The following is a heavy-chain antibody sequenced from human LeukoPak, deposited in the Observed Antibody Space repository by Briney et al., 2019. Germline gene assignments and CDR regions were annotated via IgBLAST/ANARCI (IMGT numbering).Heavy chain of an antibody. V-gene: IGHV3-30-3*01. J-gene: IGHJ3*02. Sequence: GGSLRLSCVASGFTFSSYAMHWVRQAPGKGLEWVAVISYDGSNKYYADSVKGRFTISRDNSKNTLYLQMNSLRAEDTAVYYCARAYYYGDYESDAFDIWGQGTMVTVSS. CDR3: ARAYYYGDYESDAFDI. CDR2: ISYDGSNK. CDR1: GFTFSSYA. D-gene: IGHD4-17*01.